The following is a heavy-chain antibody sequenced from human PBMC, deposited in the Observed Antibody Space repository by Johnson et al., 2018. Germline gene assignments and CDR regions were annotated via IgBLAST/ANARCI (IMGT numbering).Heavy chain of an antibody. D-gene: IGHD3-3*01. J-gene: IGHJ6*03. V-gene: IGHV3-30-3*01. CDR2: ISYDETNK. CDR1: GFTFSGSA. Sequence: QVQLVESGGGVVQPGRSLRLSCAASGFTFSGSAMHWVRQAPGKGLEWVAAISYDETNKYYSDSMRGRFTISRDNSKNMLFLQMNGLRAADTAVYYCAKGSGYYGGTGYMDVWGKGTTVTVSS. CDR3: AKGSGYYGGTGYMDV.